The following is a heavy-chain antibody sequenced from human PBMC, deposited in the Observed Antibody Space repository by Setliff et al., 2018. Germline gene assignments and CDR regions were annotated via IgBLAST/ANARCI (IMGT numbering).Heavy chain of an antibody. V-gene: IGHV4-39*07. J-gene: IGHJ4*02. CDR3: AREERYYNFWSGYFDY. CDR1: GGSISSSSYY. Sequence: SETLSLTCTVSGGSISSSSYYWGWIRQPPGKGLEWIGSIYYSGSTYYNPSLKSRVTISVDTSRNQFSLKLSSVTAADTAVYYCAREERYYNFWSGYFDYWGQGTLVTVSS. CDR2: IYYSGST. D-gene: IGHD3-3*01.